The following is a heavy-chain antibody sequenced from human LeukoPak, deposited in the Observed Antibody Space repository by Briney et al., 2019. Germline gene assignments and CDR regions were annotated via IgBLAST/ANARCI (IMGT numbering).Heavy chain of an antibody. Sequence: KASETLSLTCAVYGGSFSGYYWSWIRQPPGKGLEWIGYIYYSGSTNYNPSLKSRVTISVDTSKNQFSLKLSSVTAADTAVYYCARAGGCSGGSCYLDYWGQGTLVTVSS. CDR1: GGSFSGYY. J-gene: IGHJ4*02. V-gene: IGHV4-59*01. D-gene: IGHD2-15*01. CDR2: IYYSGST. CDR3: ARAGGCSGGSCYLDY.